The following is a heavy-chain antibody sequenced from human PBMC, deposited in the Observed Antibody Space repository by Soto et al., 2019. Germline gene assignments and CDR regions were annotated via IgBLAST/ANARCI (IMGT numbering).Heavy chain of an antibody. V-gene: IGHV4-59*01. CDR1: GGSISSYY. CDR3: ARGQYNWNYYWFDP. CDR2: IYYSGST. J-gene: IGHJ5*02. D-gene: IGHD1-7*01. Sequence: SETLSLTCTVSGGSISSYYWSWIRQPPGKGLEWIGYIYYSGSTNYNPSLKSRVTISVDTSKNQFSLKLSSVTAADTAVYYCARGQYNWNYYWFDPWGQGTLVTVSS.